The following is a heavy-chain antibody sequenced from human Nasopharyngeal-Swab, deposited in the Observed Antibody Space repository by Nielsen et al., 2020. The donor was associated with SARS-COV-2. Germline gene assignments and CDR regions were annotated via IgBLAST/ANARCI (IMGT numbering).Heavy chain of an antibody. CDR3: AKDTSSYISGWFDP. Sequence: GGSLRLSCAASGFTFDDYAMRWVRQAPGKGLEWVSGISWNSGSIGYADSVKGRFAISRDNAKNSLYLQMNSLRAEDTALYYCAKDTSSYISGWFDPWGQGTLGTVSS. CDR1: GFTFDDYA. D-gene: IGHD6-13*01. V-gene: IGHV3-9*01. J-gene: IGHJ5*02. CDR2: ISWNSGSI.